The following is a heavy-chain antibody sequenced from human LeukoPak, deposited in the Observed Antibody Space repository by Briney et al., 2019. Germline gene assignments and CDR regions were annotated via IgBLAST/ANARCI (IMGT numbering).Heavy chain of an antibody. CDR2: ISYDGSNK. V-gene: IGHV3-30*04. CDR3: ASGAGWMIES. Sequence: PGRSLRLSCAASGFTFSSYAMHWVRQAPGKGLEWVAVISYDGSNKYYADSVKGRFTISRDNSKNTLYLQMNSLRAEDTAVYYCASGAGWMIESWGQGTQVTVSS. CDR1: GFTFSSYA. J-gene: IGHJ4*02. D-gene: IGHD2-21*01.